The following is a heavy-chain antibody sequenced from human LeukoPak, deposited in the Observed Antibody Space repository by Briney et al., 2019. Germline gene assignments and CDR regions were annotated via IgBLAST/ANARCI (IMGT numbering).Heavy chain of an antibody. Sequence: SETLSLTCTVSVGSISRYYWSWIPHPPGEGLEWLGYNYYSGSIIYNTSLKSRVTIPVATSKNQCSLKLSSVTAADTAVYYCARQPPGYCSGGSCYPFGYYYYGMDVWVQGTTVSDSS. CDR1: VGSISRYY. D-gene: IGHD2-15*01. J-gene: IGHJ6*01. CDR3: ARQPPGYCSGGSCYPFGYYYYGMDV. V-gene: IGHV4-59*08. CDR2: NYYSGSI.